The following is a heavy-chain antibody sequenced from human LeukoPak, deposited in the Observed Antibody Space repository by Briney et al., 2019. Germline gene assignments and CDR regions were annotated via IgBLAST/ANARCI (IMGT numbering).Heavy chain of an antibody. Sequence: GGSLRLSCAASGFIFSSYWMHWVRHAPGKGLVWVSRIQIDGRSTNYAASVKGRFTISRDEGKNTLYLQMNSLRAEDTTVYYCARDMFDWLFEDLEIGVSFDYWGQGTLVTVSS. CDR2: IQIDGRST. D-gene: IGHD3-9*01. CDR1: GFIFSSYW. CDR3: ARDMFDWLFEDLEIGVSFDY. J-gene: IGHJ4*02. V-gene: IGHV3-74*01.